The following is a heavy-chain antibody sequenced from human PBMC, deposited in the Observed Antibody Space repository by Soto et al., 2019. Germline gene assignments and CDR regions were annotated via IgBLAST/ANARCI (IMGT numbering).Heavy chain of an antibody. CDR3: ARLLTY. CDR1: GGSISSYY. V-gene: IGHV4-4*07. D-gene: IGHD1-26*01. CDR2: IYTSGST. J-gene: IGHJ4*01. Sequence: PSETLTLTCTVSGGSISSYYWSWIRQPAGKGLEWIGRIYTSGSTYYNPSLKSRVTISVDTSKNQFFLKLTSVTAADTAVYYCARLLTYWGHGILVTASS.